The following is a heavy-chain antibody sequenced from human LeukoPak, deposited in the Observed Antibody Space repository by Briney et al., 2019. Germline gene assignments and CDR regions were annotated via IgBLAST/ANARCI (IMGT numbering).Heavy chain of an antibody. CDR3: ARVAYGVVQGDFDF. J-gene: IGHJ4*02. CDR1: GFTFSSYS. V-gene: IGHV3-48*02. CDR2: ITSNSGTI. Sequence: GGSLRLSCAASGFTFSSYSMVWVRQAPGKGLECVAYITSNSGTIQYADSVKGRFTISRDNARTSLHLQMNSLRDGDTAVYYCARVAYGVVQGDFDFWGQGTLVTVSS. D-gene: IGHD3-3*01.